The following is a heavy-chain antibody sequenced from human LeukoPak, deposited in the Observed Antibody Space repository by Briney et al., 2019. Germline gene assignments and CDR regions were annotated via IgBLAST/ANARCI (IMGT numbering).Heavy chain of an antibody. CDR3: ATSSWDI. Sequence: QPGGSLRLSCAASGFNFRDYEMNWVRQAPGKGLEWISYIHTGGTTIQYTDSVKGRFTISRDNAKNPLYLQMNSLRAEDTAVYYCATSSWDIWGQGTLVTVSS. D-gene: IGHD2-15*01. V-gene: IGHV3-48*03. CDR2: IHTGGTTI. J-gene: IGHJ4*02. CDR1: GFNFRDYE.